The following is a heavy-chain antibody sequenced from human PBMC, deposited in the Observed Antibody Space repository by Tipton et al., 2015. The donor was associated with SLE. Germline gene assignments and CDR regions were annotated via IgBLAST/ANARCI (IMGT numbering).Heavy chain of an antibody. Sequence: TLSLTCTVSGGSLSSHYWSWLRRPPGKALEWIAYIHYSGSTHYNPSLKSRVTMSVDTSKNQFSLRLTSVIAADTAVYYCARLHGYSYGLNWFDPWGQGTLISVSS. D-gene: IGHD5-18*01. J-gene: IGHJ5*02. CDR3: ARLHGYSYGLNWFDP. CDR2: IHYSGST. CDR1: GGSLSSHY. V-gene: IGHV4-59*11.